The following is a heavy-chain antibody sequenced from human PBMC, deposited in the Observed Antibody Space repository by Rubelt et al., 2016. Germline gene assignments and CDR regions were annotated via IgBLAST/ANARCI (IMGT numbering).Heavy chain of an antibody. D-gene: IGHD3-10*01. Sequence: QVQLQESGPGLVKPSETLSLTCTVSGGSISSYYWSWIRQPPGKGLEWIGYIYYSGSTNYNPSLKSRVTKSVDTSKNQFSLKLSSVTAADPAVYYCARDGESYYFDYWGQGTLVTVSS. J-gene: IGHJ4*02. CDR3: ARDGESYYFDY. V-gene: IGHV4-59*12. CDR2: IYYSGST. CDR1: GGSISSYY.